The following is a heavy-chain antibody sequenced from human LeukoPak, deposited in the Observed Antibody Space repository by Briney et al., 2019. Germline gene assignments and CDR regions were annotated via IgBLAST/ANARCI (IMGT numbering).Heavy chain of an antibody. D-gene: IGHD2-2*01. CDR1: GFTFSSYG. CDR3: AQDRRVGYCTSTSCHYYYYMDV. V-gene: IGHV3-23*01. Sequence: GGSLRLSCAASGFTFSSYGMSWVRQAPGKGLEWVSAISGSGGSTYYADSVKGRFIISRDNSKNTLYLQLNSLRAEDTAVFYCAQDRRVGYCTSTSCHYYYYMDVWGKGTPVTISS. J-gene: IGHJ6*03. CDR2: ISGSGGST.